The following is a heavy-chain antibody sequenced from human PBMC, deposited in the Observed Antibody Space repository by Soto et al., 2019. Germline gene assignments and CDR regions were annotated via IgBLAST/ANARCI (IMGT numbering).Heavy chain of an antibody. CDR1: GYAFTTYG. Sequence: QVHLVQSGAEVKKPGASVKVSCKGSGYAFTTYGITWVPQAPGQGLEWMGWISAHNGNTNYAQKLQGRVTVTRETSTSTAYMELRSLRSDYTAVYYCARGRYGDYWGQGALVTVSS. CDR2: ISAHNGNT. CDR3: ARGRYGDY. V-gene: IGHV1-18*01. J-gene: IGHJ4*02. D-gene: IGHD1-1*01.